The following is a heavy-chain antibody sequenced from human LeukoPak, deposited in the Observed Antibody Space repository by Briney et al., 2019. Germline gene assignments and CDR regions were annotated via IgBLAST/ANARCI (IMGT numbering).Heavy chain of an antibody. CDR1: GGSLSSSSYY. CDR2: IYYSGST. J-gene: IGHJ4*02. Sequence: SETLSLTCTVSGGSLSSSSYYWGWIRQPPGKGLEWIGSIYYSGSTYYNPSLKSRVTMSVDTSKNQFSLKLSSVTAADTAVYYCTRLVPPKYYYDSSGYYYGDYWGRGTLVTVSS. CDR3: TRLVPPKYYYDSSGYYYGDY. D-gene: IGHD3-22*01. V-gene: IGHV4-39*01.